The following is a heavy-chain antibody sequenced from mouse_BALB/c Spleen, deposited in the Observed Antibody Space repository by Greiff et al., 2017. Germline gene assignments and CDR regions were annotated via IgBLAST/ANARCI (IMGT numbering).Heavy chain of an antibody. CDR2: IWAGGST. D-gene: IGHD1-1*01. V-gene: IGHV2-9*02. Sequence: VKVVESGPGLVAPSQSLSITCTVSGFSLTSYGVHWVRQPPGKGLEWLGVIWAGGSTNYNSALMSRLSISKDNSKSQVFLKMNSLQTDDTAMYYCAHTVVAYYYAMDYWGQGTSVTVSS. CDR1: GFSLTSYG. CDR3: AHTVVAYYYAMDY. J-gene: IGHJ4*01.